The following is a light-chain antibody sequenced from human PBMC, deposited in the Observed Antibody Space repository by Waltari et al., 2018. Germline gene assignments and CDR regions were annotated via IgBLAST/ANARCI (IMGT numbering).Light chain of an antibody. CDR2: RDD. Sequence: QSVLTQPPSMSGTPGQTVSISCSVTNSNSARNPVFWYQQFPGTAPKLLIYRDDQRPSGVPERFSGSKSGTSASLAIRGLRSEDEADYYCAAWDDSLTVSYVFGSGTKVTV. CDR3: AAWDDSLTVSYV. CDR1: NSNSARNP. V-gene: IGLV1-47*01. J-gene: IGLJ1*01.